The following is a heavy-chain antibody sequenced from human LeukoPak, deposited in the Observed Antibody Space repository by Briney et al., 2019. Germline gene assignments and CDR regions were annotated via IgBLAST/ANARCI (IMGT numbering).Heavy chain of an antibody. CDR1: GGSFSGYY. Sequence: SGTLSLTCAVYGGSFSGYYWSWIRQPPGKGLEWIGEINHSGSTNYNPSLKSRVTISVDTSKNQFSLKLSSVTAADTAVYYCASRDTATGLDWGQGTLVTVSS. CDR3: ASRDTATGLD. D-gene: IGHD5-18*01. V-gene: IGHV4-34*01. CDR2: INHSGST. J-gene: IGHJ4*02.